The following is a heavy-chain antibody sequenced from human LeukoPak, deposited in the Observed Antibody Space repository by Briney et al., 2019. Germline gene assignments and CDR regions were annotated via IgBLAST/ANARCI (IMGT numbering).Heavy chain of an antibody. CDR3: ARVRAYYYYGMDV. D-gene: IGHD1-26*01. CDR2: IIPIFGTA. J-gene: IGHJ6*02. CDR1: GYNFFTYG. V-gene: IGHV1-69*13. Sequence: SVKVSCKASGYNFFTYGITWVRQAPGQGLEWMGGIIPIFGTANYAQKFQGRVTITADESTSTAYMELSSLRSEDTAVYYCARVRAYYYYGMDVWGQGTTVTVSS.